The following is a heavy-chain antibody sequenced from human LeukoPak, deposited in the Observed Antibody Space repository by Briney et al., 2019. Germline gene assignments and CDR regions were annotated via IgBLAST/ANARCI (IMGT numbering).Heavy chain of an antibody. Sequence: SQTLSLTCTVSGGSTSSGSYFWSWIRQPAGKGLEWIGRIYTSGSTNYNPSLKSRVTISVDTSKNQFSLKLSSVTAADTAVYYCARGGSGWNYYYYYMDVWGKGTTVTISS. D-gene: IGHD6-19*01. CDR1: GGSTSSGSYF. CDR3: ARGGSGWNYYYYYMDV. V-gene: IGHV4-61*02. J-gene: IGHJ6*03. CDR2: IYTSGST.